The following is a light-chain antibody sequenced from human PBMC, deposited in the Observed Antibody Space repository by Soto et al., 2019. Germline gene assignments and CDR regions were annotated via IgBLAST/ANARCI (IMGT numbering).Light chain of an antibody. CDR3: QQRSNWPPIT. CDR2: GAS. CDR1: QSVSSN. Sequence: EIVMTQSPATLSVSPGERATLSCRARQSVSSNLAWYQKKPGQAPRLLIYGASSRATGIPTRFSGSGSGTDFTLTISSLEPEDFAVYYCQQRSNWPPITFGQGTRLENK. J-gene: IGKJ5*01. V-gene: IGKV3-11*01.